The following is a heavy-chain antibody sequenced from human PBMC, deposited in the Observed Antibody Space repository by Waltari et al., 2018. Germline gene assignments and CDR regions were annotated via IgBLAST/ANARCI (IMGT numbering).Heavy chain of an antibody. D-gene: IGHD3-16*01. CDR1: GYTFTELS. V-gene: IGHV1-24*01. CDR2: FDPEDGET. CDR3: ATETPPDVDTFEVYVY. Sequence: QVQLVQSGAEVKKPGASVKVSCKVSGYTFTELSMHWVRQDPGKGLEWMGGFDPEDGETIYAQKFQGRVTMTEDTSTDTAYMDLSSLRSEDTAVYYCATETPPDVDTFEVYVYWDQGTLVTVSS. J-gene: IGHJ4*02.